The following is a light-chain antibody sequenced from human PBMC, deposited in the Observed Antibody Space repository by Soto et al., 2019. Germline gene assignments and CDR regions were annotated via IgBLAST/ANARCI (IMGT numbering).Light chain of an antibody. Sequence: EIVLTQSPATLSLSPGERAILSCRASQSVSSYLAWYQQKPGQAPRLLIYDASNRATGSPARFSGSGSGTDFTLTISSLEPEDFAVYYCQQRSNWTLITFGPGTKVDIK. J-gene: IGKJ3*01. V-gene: IGKV3-11*01. CDR3: QQRSNWTLIT. CDR2: DAS. CDR1: QSVSSY.